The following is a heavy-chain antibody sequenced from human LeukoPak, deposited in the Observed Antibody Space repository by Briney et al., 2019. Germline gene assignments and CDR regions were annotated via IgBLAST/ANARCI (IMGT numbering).Heavy chain of an antibody. CDR2: INHSGST. Sequence: PSETLSLTCAVSGGSISSSNWWSWVRQPPGKGLEWIGEINHSGSTNYNPSLKSRVTISVDTSKNQFSLKLSSVTAADTAVYYCARRRTYYYGSGSYYYDYWGQGTLVTVSS. CDR3: ARRRTYYYGSGSYYYDY. V-gene: IGHV4-4*02. CDR1: GGSISSSNW. D-gene: IGHD3-10*01. J-gene: IGHJ4*02.